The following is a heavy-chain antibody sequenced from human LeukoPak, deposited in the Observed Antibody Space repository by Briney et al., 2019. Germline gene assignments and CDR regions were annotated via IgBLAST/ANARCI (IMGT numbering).Heavy chain of an antibody. CDR3: AKSSGWYPDAFDI. J-gene: IGHJ3*02. CDR1: GYTFTSYD. CDR2: MNPNSGNT. Sequence: ASVKVSCKASGYTFTSYDINWVRQATGQGLEWMGWMNPNSGNTGYAQKFQGRVTMTRNTSISTAYMELSSLRSEDTAVYYCAKSSGWYPDAFDIWGQGTMVTVSS. D-gene: IGHD6-19*01. V-gene: IGHV1-8*01.